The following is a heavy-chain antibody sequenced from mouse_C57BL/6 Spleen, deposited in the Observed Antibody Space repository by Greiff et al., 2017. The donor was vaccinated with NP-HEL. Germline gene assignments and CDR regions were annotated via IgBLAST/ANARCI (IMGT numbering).Heavy chain of an antibody. CDR1: GFTFSDYY. J-gene: IGHJ2*01. CDR3: ARRGYYYGSSYNFDY. CDR2: ISNGGGST. V-gene: IGHV5-12*01. Sequence: EVKLVESGGGLVQPGGSLKLSCAASGFTFSDYYMYWVRQTPEKRLEWVAYISNGGGSTYYPDTVKGRFTISRDNAKNTLYLQMSRLKSEDTAMYYCARRGYYYGSSYNFDYWGQGTTLTVSS. D-gene: IGHD1-1*01.